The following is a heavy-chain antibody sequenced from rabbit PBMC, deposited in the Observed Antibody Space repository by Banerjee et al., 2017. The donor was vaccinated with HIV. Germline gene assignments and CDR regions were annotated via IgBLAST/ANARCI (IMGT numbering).Heavy chain of an antibody. CDR1: GVSFSGNSY. J-gene: IGHJ6*01. V-gene: IGHV1S45*01. D-gene: IGHD1-1*01. Sequence: QEQLEESGGGLVKPGASLTLTCKASGVSFSGNSYMCWVRQAPGKGLEWVVCIDAGSSDFTYFASWAKGRFTISKTSSTTVTLQMTSLTAADTATYFCARDSSSSFSSYGMDLWGPGTLVTVS. CDR3: ARDSSSSFSSYGMDL. CDR2: IDAGSSDFT.